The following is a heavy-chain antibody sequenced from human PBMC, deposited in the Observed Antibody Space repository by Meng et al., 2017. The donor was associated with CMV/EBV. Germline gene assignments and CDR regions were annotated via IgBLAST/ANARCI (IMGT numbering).Heavy chain of an antibody. CDR3: ARAILERRHRRLTLGSEPYYYYGMDV. J-gene: IGHJ6*02. CDR2: MNPNSGNT. V-gene: IGHV1-8*02. Sequence: ASVKVSCKASGYTFTSYGISWVRQAPGQGLEWMGWMNPNSGNTGYAQKFQGRVTMTRNTSISTAYMELSSLRSEDTAVYYCARAILERRHRRLTLGSEPYYYYGMDVWGQGTTVTVSS. D-gene: IGHD1-1*01. CDR1: GYTFTSYG.